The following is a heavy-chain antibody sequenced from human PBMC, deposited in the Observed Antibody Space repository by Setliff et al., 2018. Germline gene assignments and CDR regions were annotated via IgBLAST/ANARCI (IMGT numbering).Heavy chain of an antibody. D-gene: IGHD2-15*01. CDR2: IWDDGGNK. CDR3: ARTCSGSGCYAGLES. Sequence: GGSLRLSCAASGFTFSSYRMHWVRQAPGKGLEWVAVIWDDGGNKYHADSVKCRFTITRDNSKNTLYLQMNSLRPEDTAVYYCARTCSGSGCYAGLESWGQGTPVTVSS. V-gene: IGHV3-33*08. J-gene: IGHJ4*02. CDR1: GFTFSSYR.